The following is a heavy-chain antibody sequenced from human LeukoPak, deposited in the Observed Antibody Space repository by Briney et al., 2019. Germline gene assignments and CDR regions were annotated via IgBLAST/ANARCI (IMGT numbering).Heavy chain of an antibody. J-gene: IGHJ4*02. Sequence: GESLRLSCAASGFTFSSYAMSWVRQAPGKGLEWVSAISGSGGSTYYADSVKGRFTISRDNSKNTLYLQMNSLRAEDTAVYYCAKDILYYDSSGYSSEWGQGTLVTVSS. D-gene: IGHD3-22*01. CDR3: AKDILYYDSSGYSSE. CDR2: ISGSGGST. V-gene: IGHV3-23*01. CDR1: GFTFSSYA.